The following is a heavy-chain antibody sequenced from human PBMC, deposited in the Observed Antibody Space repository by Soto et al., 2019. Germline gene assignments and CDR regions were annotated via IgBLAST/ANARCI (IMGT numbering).Heavy chain of an antibody. Sequence: SETLSRTGTVSGSSISSDYWSWIRQPPGKGLEWIGYIYYSGSTNYNPSRKSRVTISVDTSKNQFSLKLSSVTAADTAVYYCARDNGYSYGYTLDPWGQGTLVTVSS. V-gene: IGHV4-59*01. J-gene: IGHJ5*02. CDR2: IYYSGST. CDR3: ARDNGYSYGYTLDP. CDR1: GSSISSDY. D-gene: IGHD5-18*01.